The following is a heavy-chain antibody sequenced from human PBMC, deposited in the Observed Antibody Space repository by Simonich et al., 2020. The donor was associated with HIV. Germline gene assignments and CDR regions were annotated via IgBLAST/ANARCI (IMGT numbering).Heavy chain of an antibody. J-gene: IGHJ4*02. CDR1: GGSISGYY. V-gene: IGHV4-59*12. CDR2: IYYSGST. Sequence: QVQLQESGPGLVKPSETLSLTCTVSGGSISGYYWSWFRQPPGKGLEWIWYIYYSGSTNSNPSRRSRVTISVDTSTNQFALKLSSVTAADTAIYYCARGRPPGFSNGWYHFDFWGQGTLVTVSP. CDR3: ARGRPPGFSNGWYHFDF. D-gene: IGHD6-19*01.